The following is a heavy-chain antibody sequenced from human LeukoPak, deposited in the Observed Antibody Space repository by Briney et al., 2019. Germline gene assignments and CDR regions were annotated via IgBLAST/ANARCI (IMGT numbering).Heavy chain of an antibody. CDR3: ARRGSYFGGFDY. CDR1: GFTFSSYS. Sequence: PGGSLRLSCAASGFTFSSYSMNWVRQAPGKGLESVSSISSSSSYIYYADSVKGRFTISRDNAKNRLFLQMNSLRVEDTAIYYCARRGSYFGGFDYWGQGTLVSVPS. CDR2: ISSSSSYI. V-gene: IGHV3-21*04. J-gene: IGHJ4*02. D-gene: IGHD1-26*01.